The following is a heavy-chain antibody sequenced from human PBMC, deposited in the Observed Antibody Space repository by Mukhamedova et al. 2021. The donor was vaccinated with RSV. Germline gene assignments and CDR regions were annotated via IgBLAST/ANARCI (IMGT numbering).Heavy chain of an antibody. V-gene: IGHV4-59*10. CDR3: ARSGRSLIFGSTWYDF. Sequence: IRQPAGKGLEWIGRIYASGTSNHNPSLRSRVSMSVDTSGNQFSLRLSSVTAADTAVYYCARSGRSLIFGSTWYDFWGQGTLVTVSS. D-gene: IGHD6-13*01. J-gene: IGHJ4*02. CDR2: IYASGTS.